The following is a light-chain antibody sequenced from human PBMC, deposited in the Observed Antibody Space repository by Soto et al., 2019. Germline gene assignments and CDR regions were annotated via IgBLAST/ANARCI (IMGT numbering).Light chain of an antibody. J-gene: IGKJ1*01. CDR1: QSVSRSY. CDR2: GAS. Sequence: TVLTQSPGTLSLSPGERATLSCRASQSVSRSYLASYQQKPSHAPRLLISGASSRATGIPDRFSGSGSGTDFPLTISRLEPEDFAVYYCQQYGSSPQTFGQGTKGDIK. V-gene: IGKV3-20*01. CDR3: QQYGSSPQT.